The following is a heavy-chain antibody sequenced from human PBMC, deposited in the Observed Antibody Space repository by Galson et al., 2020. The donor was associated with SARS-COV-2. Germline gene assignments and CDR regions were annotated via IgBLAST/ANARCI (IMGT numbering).Heavy chain of an antibody. J-gene: IGHJ6*02. V-gene: IGHV1-2*04. CDR3: ARDGDYGGDPGGMDV. Sequence: ASVKVSCKASGYTFTGYYMHWVRQAPGQGLEWMGWINPNSGGTNYAQKFQGWVTMTRDTSISTAYMELSRLRSDDTAVYYCARDGDYGGDPGGMDVWGQGTTVTVSS. CDR1: GYTFTGYY. CDR2: INPNSGGT. D-gene: IGHD4-17*01.